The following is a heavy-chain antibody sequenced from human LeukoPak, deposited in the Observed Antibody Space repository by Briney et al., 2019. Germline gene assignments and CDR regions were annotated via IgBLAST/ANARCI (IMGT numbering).Heavy chain of an antibody. V-gene: IGHV3-30-3*01. CDR2: ISYDGSNK. CDR1: GFTFSSYA. Sequence: GGSLKLSCAASGFTFSSYAMHWVRQAPGKGLEWVAVISYDGSNKYYADSVKGRFTISRDSSKNTLYLQMNSLRAEDTAVYYCATEEFDYWGQGTLVTVSS. CDR3: ATEEFDY. J-gene: IGHJ4*02.